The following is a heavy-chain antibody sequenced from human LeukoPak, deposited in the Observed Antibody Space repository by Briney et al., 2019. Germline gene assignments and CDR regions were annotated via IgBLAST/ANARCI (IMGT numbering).Heavy chain of an antibody. CDR1: GGSISSGTYY. J-gene: IGHJ3*02. CDR2: VYHRGST. D-gene: IGHD3-22*01. CDR3: ARGGYDNSGSFGSFDI. Sequence: QTSQTLSLTCTVSGGSISSGTYYWSWIRQPPGKGLEWLGYVYHRGSTDYSPSLKSRLIISLDTSKSQFSLRLSSVTAADTAVYYCARGGYDNSGSFGSFDIWGQGTMVTVSS. V-gene: IGHV4-61*01.